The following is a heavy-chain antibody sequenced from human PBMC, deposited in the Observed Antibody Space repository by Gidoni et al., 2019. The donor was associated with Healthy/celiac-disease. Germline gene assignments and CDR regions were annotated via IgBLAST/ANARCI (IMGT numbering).Heavy chain of an antibody. CDR3: ASDGALTCGVATLVGY. Sequence: QLPLQESGPGLVQPSATLSLTCTVSGGSISSSSYYGGWIRHPPGKGREWIGSIYYSGSTYYNPTLKSRVTISVDTSKNQFSLKLSSVTAADTAVYYCASDGALTCGVATLVGYWGQGTLVTDSS. J-gene: IGHJ4*02. V-gene: IGHV4-39*01. CDR1: GGSISSSSYY. CDR2: IYYSGST. D-gene: IGHD3-16*01.